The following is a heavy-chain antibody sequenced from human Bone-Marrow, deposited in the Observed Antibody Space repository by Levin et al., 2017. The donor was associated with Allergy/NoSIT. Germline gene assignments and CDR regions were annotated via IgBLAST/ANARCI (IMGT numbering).Heavy chain of an antibody. D-gene: IGHD2-21*01. CDR1: GFSVSNSY. CDR3: TKPSDTYGGDDAFEI. Sequence: GGSLRLSCAASGFSVSNSYISWVRQTPGQGLEWVSVVYPGGATYYPDSVKDRFTISRDNSKNTVFLQMNSLRVEDMAGYYCTKPSDTYGGDDAFEIWGQGTMVTVSS. J-gene: IGHJ3*02. V-gene: IGHV3-66*04. CDR2: VYPGGAT.